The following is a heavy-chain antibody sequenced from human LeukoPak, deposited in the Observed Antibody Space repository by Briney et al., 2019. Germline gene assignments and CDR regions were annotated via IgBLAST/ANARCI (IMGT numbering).Heavy chain of an antibody. CDR2: ISAYNGNK. V-gene: IGHV1-18*01. J-gene: IGHJ5*02. CDR1: GYAFTSHG. CDR3: SRWYGSNLLQFDR. D-gene: IGHD6-13*01. Sequence: ASVKVSCKASGYAFTSHGLSWMRQAPGQGLELIGWISAYNGNKNYAQEVQGRVTMTKDNSTSTTLQELRRLRFDDQALYYCSRWYGSNLLQFDRWGQGTLVTVSS.